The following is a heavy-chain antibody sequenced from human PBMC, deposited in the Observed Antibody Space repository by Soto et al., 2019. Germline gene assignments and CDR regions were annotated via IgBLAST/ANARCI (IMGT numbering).Heavy chain of an antibody. Sequence: QVQLQQWGAGLLKPSETLSLTCAVYGGSFSGYYWSWIRQPPGKGLEWIGEINHSGSTNYNPSLTSRVTISVDTSKNQFSLQLSSVTAADTAVYYCASGYDFGTRFDPWGQGTLVTVSS. D-gene: IGHD5-12*01. J-gene: IGHJ5*02. CDR1: GGSFSGYY. V-gene: IGHV4-34*01. CDR3: ASGYDFGTRFDP. CDR2: INHSGST.